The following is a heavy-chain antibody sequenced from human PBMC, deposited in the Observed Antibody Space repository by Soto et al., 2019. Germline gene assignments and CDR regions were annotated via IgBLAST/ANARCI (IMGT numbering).Heavy chain of an antibody. J-gene: IGHJ4*02. CDR3: AKDMFSSSSAATFDY. V-gene: IGHV3-9*01. Sequence: EVQLVESGGGLAQPGRSLRLSCAASGFIVDDYAMHWGRQAPGKGLEWVSGISWQSGSIRYADSVKGRFTISRDNAKNSLYLQMNSLRVEDTALYYCAKDMFSSSSAATFDYWGQGILVTVSS. D-gene: IGHD6-6*01. CDR2: ISWQSGSI. CDR1: GFIVDDYA.